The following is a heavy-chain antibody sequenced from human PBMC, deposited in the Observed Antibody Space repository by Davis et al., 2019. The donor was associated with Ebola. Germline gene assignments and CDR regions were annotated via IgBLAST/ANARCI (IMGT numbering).Heavy chain of an antibody. D-gene: IGHD4-17*01. CDR2: IYRDERT. Sequence: GGSLSLSCAASGFIVSDKYMSWVRQAPGKGLEWVSVIYRDERTYYADSVKGRFTVSRDNSENMLYLQMSTLRAEDTAVYYCARHVNGDFWYFDLWGRGTRVTVSS. CDR3: ARHVNGDFWYFDL. CDR1: GFIVSDKY. J-gene: IGHJ2*01. V-gene: IGHV3-53*01.